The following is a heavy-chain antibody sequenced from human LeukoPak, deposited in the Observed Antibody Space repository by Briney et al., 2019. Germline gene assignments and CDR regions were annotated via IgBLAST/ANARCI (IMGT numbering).Heavy chain of an antibody. Sequence: GASVKVSCKASGYTFTSFGISWVRQAPGQGLEWMGWISAYNGNTNYAQKLQGRVTMTTDTSTNTAYMELRSLRSDDTAVYYCARWEQWPPRYYFDYWGQGTLVTVSS. V-gene: IGHV1-18*01. CDR3: ARWEQWPPRYYFDY. D-gene: IGHD6-19*01. J-gene: IGHJ4*02. CDR1: GYTFTSFG. CDR2: ISAYNGNT.